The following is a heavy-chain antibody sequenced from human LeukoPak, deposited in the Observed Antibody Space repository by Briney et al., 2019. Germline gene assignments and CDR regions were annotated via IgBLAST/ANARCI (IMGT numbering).Heavy chain of an antibody. D-gene: IGHD6-6*01. J-gene: IGHJ4*02. CDR2: ISSSSSYI. V-gene: IGHV3-21*01. CDR3: ARVHSSSSENYFDY. Sequence: PGGSLRLSCAASGFTFSRYSMNWVSQAPGKWLEWVSSISSSSSYIYYADSVKGRFTISRDNAKNSLYLQMNSLRAEDTAVYYCARVHSSSSENYFDYWGQGTLVTVSS. CDR1: GFTFSRYS.